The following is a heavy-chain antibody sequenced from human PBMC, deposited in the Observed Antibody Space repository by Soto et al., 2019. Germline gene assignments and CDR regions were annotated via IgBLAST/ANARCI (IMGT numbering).Heavy chain of an antibody. J-gene: IGHJ4*02. CDR3: ARIAGYRGYYFDY. D-gene: IGHD5-12*01. V-gene: IGHV3-11*06. CDR1: GFTFSDYY. Sequence: AGGSLRLSCAASGFTFSDYYMSWIRQAPGKGLEWVSYISSSSSYTNYADSVKGRFTISRDNAKNSLYLQMNSLRAEDTAVYYCARIAGYRGYYFDYWGQGTLVTVSS. CDR2: ISSSSSYT.